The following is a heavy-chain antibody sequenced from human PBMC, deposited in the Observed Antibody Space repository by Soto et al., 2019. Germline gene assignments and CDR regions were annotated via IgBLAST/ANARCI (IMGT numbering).Heavy chain of an antibody. CDR3: ARDMGPTSIAAAEGPYYYGMDV. CDR2: IYTSGST. D-gene: IGHD6-13*01. V-gene: IGHV4-4*07. Sequence: SETLSLTCTVSGGSIISYYWSWSRQPAGKGLEWIGRIYTSGSTNYNPSLKSRVTMSVDTSKNQFSLKLSSVTAADTAVYYCARDMGPTSIAAAEGPYYYGMDVWGQGTTVTVSS. CDR1: GGSIISYY. J-gene: IGHJ6*02.